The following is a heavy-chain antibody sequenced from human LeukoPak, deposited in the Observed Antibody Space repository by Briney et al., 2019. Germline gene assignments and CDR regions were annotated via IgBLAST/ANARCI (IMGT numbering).Heavy chain of an antibody. CDR1: GYTFTDYH. Sequence: ASVKVSCKASGYTFTDYHMHWIRQAPGQGLEWMGWIDLNSGGPHYAQIFQGRVTMTRDTSLNTANMELSRLTSDDTAVYYCARVNTTLDYWGQGTLVTASS. D-gene: IGHD1-14*01. CDR2: IDLNSGGP. V-gene: IGHV1-2*02. CDR3: ARVNTTLDY. J-gene: IGHJ4*02.